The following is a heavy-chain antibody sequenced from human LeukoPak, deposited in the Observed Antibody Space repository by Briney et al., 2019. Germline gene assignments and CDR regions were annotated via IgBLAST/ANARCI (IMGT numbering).Heavy chain of an antibody. CDR1: GYTFTSYG. Sequence: ASVKVSCKASGYTFTSYGISWVRQAPGQGLEWMGWISAYNGNTNYAQKLQGRVTMTTDTSTSTAYMELRSLRSDDTAVYYCAGTLKEIVHLSNAFDIWGQGTMVTVSS. D-gene: IGHD3-22*01. J-gene: IGHJ3*02. CDR2: ISAYNGNT. CDR3: AGTLKEIVHLSNAFDI. V-gene: IGHV1-18*01.